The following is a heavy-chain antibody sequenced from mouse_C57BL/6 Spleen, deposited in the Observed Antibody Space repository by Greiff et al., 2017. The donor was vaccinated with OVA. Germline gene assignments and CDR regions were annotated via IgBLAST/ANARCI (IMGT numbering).Heavy chain of an antibody. CDR2: IHPNSGST. J-gene: IGHJ1*03. CDR1: GYTFTSYW. V-gene: IGHV1-64*01. CDR3: ARMGTTVVDWYFDV. D-gene: IGHD1-1*01. Sequence: QVQLQQSGAELVKPGASVKLSCKASGYTFTSYWMHWVKQRPGQGLEWIGMIHPNSGSTNYNEKFKSKATLTVDKSSSTAYMQLSSLTSEDSAVYYCARMGTTVVDWYFDVWGTGTTVTVSS.